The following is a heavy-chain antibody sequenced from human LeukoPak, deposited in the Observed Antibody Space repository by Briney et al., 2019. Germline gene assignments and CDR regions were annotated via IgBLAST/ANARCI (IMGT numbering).Heavy chain of an antibody. Sequence: GGSLRLSCAASGFTFSDYYMSWIRQAPGKGLEWVSYISSSGSTIYYADSVKGRFTISRDNAKNSLYLQMNSLRAEDTAVYYCILVGATKYYYYYYMDVWGKGTTVTVSS. CDR3: ILVGATKYYYYYYMDV. CDR2: ISSSGSTI. V-gene: IGHV3-11*01. CDR1: GFTFSDYY. D-gene: IGHD1-26*01. J-gene: IGHJ6*03.